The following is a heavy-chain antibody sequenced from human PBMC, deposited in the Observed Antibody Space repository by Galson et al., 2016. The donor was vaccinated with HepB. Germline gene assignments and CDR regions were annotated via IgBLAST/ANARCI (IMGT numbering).Heavy chain of an antibody. V-gene: IGHV3-23*01. CDR3: AGGTSWHHFKF. Sequence: SLRLSCAASGFSISDYAMRWVRQAPGKGLEWVSSINVNGETTYYADSVKGRFTISRDNSRNTPYLQMNSLRVEDAAIYFCAGGTSWHHFKFWGRGSLVTVSS. J-gene: IGHJ4*02. CDR2: INVNGETT. D-gene: IGHD4-23*01. CDR1: GFSISDYA.